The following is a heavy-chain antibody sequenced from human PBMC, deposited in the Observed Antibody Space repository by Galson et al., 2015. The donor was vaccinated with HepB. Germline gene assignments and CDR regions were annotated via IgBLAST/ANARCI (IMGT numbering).Heavy chain of an antibody. V-gene: IGHV3-7*03. CDR3: ARLRSGYDFDY. CDR2: MNQDGTEN. D-gene: IGHD5-12*01. CDR1: GFTFSTYW. Sequence: SLRLSCAASGFTFSTYWMTWVRQAPGKGLEWVANMNQDGTENDYVDSVKGRFIISRDNAKSSLYLQMDSLRAEDTAVYYCARLRSGYDFDYWGQGTLVTVSS. J-gene: IGHJ4*02.